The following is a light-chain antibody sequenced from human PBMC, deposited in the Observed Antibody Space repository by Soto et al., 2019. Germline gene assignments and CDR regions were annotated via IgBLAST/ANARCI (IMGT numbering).Light chain of an antibody. V-gene: IGKV3D-15*01. CDR3: QQYNTWPFT. CDR1: QSVSSN. J-gene: IGKJ3*01. CDR2: GAS. Sequence: EIVMTQSPATLSVSPGERATLSCRASQSVSSNLAWYQQKPGQAPRLLIYGASTGATGIPARFSGSGFGTEFTLTVSSLQSEDFAVYYCQQYNTWPFTFGPGTKMDIK.